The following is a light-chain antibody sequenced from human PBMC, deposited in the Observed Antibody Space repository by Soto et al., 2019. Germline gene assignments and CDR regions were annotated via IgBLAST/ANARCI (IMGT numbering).Light chain of an antibody. CDR2: KAS. J-gene: IGKJ1*01. V-gene: IGKV1-5*03. CDR3: QQYNSYPWT. CDR1: QSISSW. Sequence: DIQMTQSPSTLSASVGDRVTITYRASQSISSWLAWYQQKPGKAPKLLIYKASSLESGVPSRFSGSGSGTEFILTISSLQPDDFATYYCQQYNSYPWTFGQGTKVEIK.